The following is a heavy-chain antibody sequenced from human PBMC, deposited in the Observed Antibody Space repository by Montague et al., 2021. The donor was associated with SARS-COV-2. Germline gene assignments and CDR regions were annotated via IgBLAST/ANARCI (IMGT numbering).Heavy chain of an antibody. CDR1: GGSISTTSYY. D-gene: IGHD3/OR15-3a*01. CDR2: IFYSGPT. CDR3: ANDFKNSYAMDV. Sequence: SETLSLTCTVSGGSISTTSYYWGWIRQPPGKGLAWIASIFYSGPTYYNPSLRSRITISVQTSKNQFSLTVASVTAADTALYYCANDFKNSYAMDVWGQGTTVIVSS. J-gene: IGHJ6*02. V-gene: IGHV4-39*07.